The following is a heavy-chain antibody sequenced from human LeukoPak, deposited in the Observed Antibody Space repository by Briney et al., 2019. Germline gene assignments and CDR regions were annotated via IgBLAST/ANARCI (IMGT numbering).Heavy chain of an antibody. V-gene: IGHV3-48*04. CDR3: ARARDEVVDSYYYYMDV. D-gene: IGHD2-2*01. CDR1: GFTFSSYS. CDR2: ISSSGSTI. Sequence: GGSLRLSCAASGFTFSSYSMNWVRQAPGKGLEWVSYISSSGSTIYYADSLKGRFTISRDNAKNSLYLQMNSLRAEDTAFYYCARARDEVVDSYYYYMDVWGKGTTVTVSS. J-gene: IGHJ6*03.